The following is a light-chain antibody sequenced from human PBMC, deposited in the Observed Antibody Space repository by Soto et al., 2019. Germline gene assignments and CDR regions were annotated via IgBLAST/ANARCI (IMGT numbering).Light chain of an antibody. CDR2: EVS. J-gene: IGKJ2*01. CDR3: QQFNSVPYT. Sequence: DSHITQSPSTLSASVGDRVTITCRASRSAGEWLAWYQQKPGKAPKLLIYEVSRLHSGVPSRFSAGGSETEFSLTIDSLQPDDFAIYYCQQFNSVPYTFGPGTK. V-gene: IGKV1-5*03. CDR1: RSAGEW.